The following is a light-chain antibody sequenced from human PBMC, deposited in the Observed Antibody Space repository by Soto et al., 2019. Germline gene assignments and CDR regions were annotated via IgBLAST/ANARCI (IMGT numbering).Light chain of an antibody. CDR3: SSYAGIHIV. J-gene: IGLJ1*01. CDR2: EVS. V-gene: IGLV2-8*01. Sequence: QSLLTQPPSASGSPGQSVAISCTGTSSDVGGYNYVSWYQQHPGKAPKLMIYEVSKRPSGVPDRFSGSKSGNTASLTVSGLQAEDEADYYCSSYAGIHIVFGTGTKITVL. CDR1: SSDVGGYNY.